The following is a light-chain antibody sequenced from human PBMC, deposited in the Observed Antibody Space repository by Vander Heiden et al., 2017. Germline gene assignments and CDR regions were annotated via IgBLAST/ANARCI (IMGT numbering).Light chain of an antibody. CDR1: SSEVGGYNY. V-gene: IGLV2-14*03. J-gene: IGLJ1*01. Sequence: QSALTQPASVSGSPGQSITISCTGTSSEVGGYNYVSWYQQHPGRAPKLVIFDVSSRPSGVSARISGSKSGSTASLTISGLQLEDEADYYCTSYTSTSPRIFGTGTKVSVL. CDR2: DVS. CDR3: TSYTSTSPRI.